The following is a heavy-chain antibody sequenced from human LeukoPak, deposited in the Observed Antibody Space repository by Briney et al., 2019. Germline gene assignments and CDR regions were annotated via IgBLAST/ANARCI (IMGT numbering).Heavy chain of an antibody. CDR1: GGSISNYY. V-gene: IGHV4-59*01. Sequence: SETLSLTCTVSGGSISNYYWSWIRQPPGQGLEWIGYIYYSGSTNYNPSLKSRVTISVDTSKNQFSLKLSSVTAADTAVYYCARDRSEFDYWGQGTLVTVSS. CDR3: ARDRSEFDY. CDR2: IYYSGST. J-gene: IGHJ4*02.